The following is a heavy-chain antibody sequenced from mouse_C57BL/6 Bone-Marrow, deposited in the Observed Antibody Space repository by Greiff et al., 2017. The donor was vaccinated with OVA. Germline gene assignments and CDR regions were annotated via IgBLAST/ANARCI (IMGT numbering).Heavy chain of an antibody. Sequence: DVMLVESGGGLVKPGGSLKLSCAASGFTFSDYGMHWVRQAPEKGLEWVAYISSGSSTIYYADTVKGRFTISRDNAKNTLFLQKTSLRSEDAAMYYCAANYDYDWYFDVWGTGTTVTVSS. CDR1: GFTFSDYG. V-gene: IGHV5-17*01. CDR2: ISSGSSTI. D-gene: IGHD2-4*01. J-gene: IGHJ1*03. CDR3: AANYDYDWYFDV.